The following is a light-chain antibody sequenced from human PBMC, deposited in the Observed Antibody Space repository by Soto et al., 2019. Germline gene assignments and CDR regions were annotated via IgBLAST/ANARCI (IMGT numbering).Light chain of an antibody. CDR2: SAS. Sequence: DIQMTQSPSSLSASVGDRVTITCRTSQSISSYVNWYQQKPGKAPKLLIFSASSLQRGVPSRFSGSGSGTDFTLTISSLQPEDFATYYCQQSYSSPPFTFGPGTKVEIK. J-gene: IGKJ3*01. CDR3: QQSYSSPPFT. CDR1: QSISSY. V-gene: IGKV1-39*01.